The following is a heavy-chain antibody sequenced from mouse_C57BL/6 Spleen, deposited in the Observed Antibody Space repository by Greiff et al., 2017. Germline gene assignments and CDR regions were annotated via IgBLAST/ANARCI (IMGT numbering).Heavy chain of an antibody. CDR2: IWSDGST. V-gene: IGHV2-6*03. D-gene: IGHD2-1*01. Sequence: VMLVESGPGLVAPSQSLSITCTVSGFSLTSYGVHWVRQPPGKGLEWLVVIWSDGSTTYNSALKSRLSISKDNSKSQVFLKMNSLQTDDTAMYYCATQIYYGNYYAMDYWGQGTSVTVSS. CDR3: ATQIYYGNYYAMDY. J-gene: IGHJ4*01. CDR1: GFSLTSYG.